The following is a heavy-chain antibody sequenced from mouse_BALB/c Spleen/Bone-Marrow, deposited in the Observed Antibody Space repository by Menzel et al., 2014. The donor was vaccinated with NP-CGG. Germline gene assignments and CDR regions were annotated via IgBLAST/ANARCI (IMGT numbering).Heavy chain of an antibody. J-gene: IGHJ2*01. CDR3: ARSYNSFDF. Sequence: EVKLMESGPELEKPGASVEISCKASGHSFTGYNMNWVKQYNGQSLEWIGNVDPYYGATTYNQKFKGKATLTVDKSSSTAYMQLERLTSEDSAVYYCARSYNSFDFWGQGTTLTVSS. V-gene: IGHV1-39*01. CDR2: VDPYYGAT. CDR1: GHSFTGYN.